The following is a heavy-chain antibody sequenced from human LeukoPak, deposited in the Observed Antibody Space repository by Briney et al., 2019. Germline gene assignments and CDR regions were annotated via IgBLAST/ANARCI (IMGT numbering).Heavy chain of an antibody. J-gene: IGHJ4*02. D-gene: IGHD3-22*01. CDR2: IYPGDSKT. CDR1: GYSFSSYW. V-gene: IGHV5-51*01. Sequence: GESLKISCKGSGYSFSSYWIGWVRQMPGKVLECMGFIYPGDSKTRYSPSFQGQVTISADKSINTAYLQWSSLKASDSAMYYCARPPYYYDRSYWGQGTLVTVSS. CDR3: ARPPYYYDRSY.